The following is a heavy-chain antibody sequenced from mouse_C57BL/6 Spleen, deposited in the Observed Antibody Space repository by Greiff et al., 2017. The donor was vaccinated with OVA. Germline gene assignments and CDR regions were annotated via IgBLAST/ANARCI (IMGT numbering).Heavy chain of an antibody. CDR1: GFTFSSYA. CDR2: ISDGGSYT. D-gene: IGHD2-1*01. J-gene: IGHJ2*01. Sequence: EVKVVESGGGLVKPGGSLKLSCAASGFTFSSYAMSWVRQTPEKRLEWVATISDGGSYTYYPDNVKGRFTLSRDNAKNNLYLQMSHLKSEDTAMYYCARKFPYGNPFDYWGQGTTLTVSS. CDR3: ARKFPYGNPFDY. V-gene: IGHV5-4*03.